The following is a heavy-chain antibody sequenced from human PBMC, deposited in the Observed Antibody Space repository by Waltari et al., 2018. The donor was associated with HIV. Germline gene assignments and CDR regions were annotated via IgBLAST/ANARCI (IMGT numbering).Heavy chain of an antibody. V-gene: IGHV1-2*06. Sequence: QVQLVQSGAEVTKPGASLKVSCKASGYTLTDYYMQWVRQAPGQGLEWMGRINPNSGGTYYTQKFQGRVTMTSDTSINTAYMELIRLTSDDTAVYYCARELTMADFDYWGQGTLVTVSS. D-gene: IGHD3-10*01. CDR1: GYTLTDYY. J-gene: IGHJ4*02. CDR2: INPNSGGT. CDR3: ARELTMADFDY.